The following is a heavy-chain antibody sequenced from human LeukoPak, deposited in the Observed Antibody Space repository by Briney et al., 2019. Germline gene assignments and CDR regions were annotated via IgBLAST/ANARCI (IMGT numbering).Heavy chain of an antibody. D-gene: IGHD3-22*01. CDR1: GYTFTSYG. V-gene: IGHV1-18*01. J-gene: IGHJ4*02. CDR2: ISAYNGNT. CDR3: ARTYYYDSSGYNPNDY. Sequence: GASVKVSCKASGYTFTSYGISWVRQAPGQGIEWMGWISAYNGNTNYAQKLQGRVTMTTDTSTSTAYMELRSLRSDDTAVYYCARTYYYDSSGYNPNDYWGQGTLVTVSS.